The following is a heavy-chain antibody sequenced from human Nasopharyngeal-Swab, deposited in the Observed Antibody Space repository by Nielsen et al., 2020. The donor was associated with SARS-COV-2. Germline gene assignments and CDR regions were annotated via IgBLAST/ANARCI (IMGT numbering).Heavy chain of an antibody. CDR1: GYTFTSHG. D-gene: IGHD3-16*01. Sequence: ASVKVPCKASGYTFTSHGISWVRQAPGQGLEWMGWISAYNGNTNYAQKLQGRVTTTTDTSTSTAYMELRSLRSDDTAVYYCASSGQGDVDYWGQGTLVTVSS. CDR3: ASSGQGDVDY. V-gene: IGHV1-18*01. CDR2: ISAYNGNT. J-gene: IGHJ4*02.